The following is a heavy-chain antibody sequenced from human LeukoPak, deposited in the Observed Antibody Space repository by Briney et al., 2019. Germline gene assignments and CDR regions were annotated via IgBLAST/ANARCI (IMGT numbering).Heavy chain of an antibody. Sequence: SETLSLTCAVYGGSFSGYYWSWIRQPPVKGLEWIGEINHSGSTNYNPSLKSRVTISVDTSKNQFSLKLSSVTAADTAVYYCARLGWGRAAGYDWFDPWGQGTLVTVSS. D-gene: IGHD1-1*01. CDR3: ARLGWGRAAGYDWFDP. CDR2: INHSGST. V-gene: IGHV4-34*01. CDR1: GGSFSGYY. J-gene: IGHJ5*02.